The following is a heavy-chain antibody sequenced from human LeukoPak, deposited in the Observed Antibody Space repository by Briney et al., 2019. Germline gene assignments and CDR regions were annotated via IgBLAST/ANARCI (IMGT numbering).Heavy chain of an antibody. J-gene: IGHJ4*02. V-gene: IGHV3-23*01. CDR1: GFTFSSYE. Sequence: GGSLRLSCAASGFTFSSYEMNWVRQAPGKGLEWVSAISGSGGSTYYADSVKGRFTISRDNSKNTLYLQMNSLRAEDTAIYYCAILYSSSPLDYWDQGTLVTVSS. D-gene: IGHD6-19*01. CDR3: AILYSSSPLDY. CDR2: ISGSGGST.